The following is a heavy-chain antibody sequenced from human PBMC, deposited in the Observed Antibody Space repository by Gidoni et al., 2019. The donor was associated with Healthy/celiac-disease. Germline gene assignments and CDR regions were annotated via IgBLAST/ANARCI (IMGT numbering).Heavy chain of an antibody. CDR2: MNPNSGNT. V-gene: IGHV1-8*01. CDR1: GYTCTSYD. D-gene: IGHD2-15*01. Sequence: QVQLVQSGAEVKKPGASVKVSCKASGYTCTSYDINWVRQATGQGLEWMGWMNPNSGNTGYAQKFQGRVTMTRNTSISTAYMELSSLRSEDTAVYYCARLGYCSGGSCYSNWFDPWGQGTLVTVSS. J-gene: IGHJ5*02. CDR3: ARLGYCSGGSCYSNWFDP.